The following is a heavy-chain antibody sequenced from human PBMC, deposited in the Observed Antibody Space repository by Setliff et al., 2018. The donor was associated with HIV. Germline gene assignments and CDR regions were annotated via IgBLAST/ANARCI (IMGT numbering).Heavy chain of an antibody. CDR3: ARDDRCSGGCCYSY. CDR2: IYHTGQT. Sequence: SETLSLTCTVSSDSISSRSDFWWGWIRQPPGKGLEWIGSIYHTGQTYDNPSVKSRLTISVDTDENQFSLKLRSVTAADTAVYYCARDDRCSGGCCYSYWGQGALVTVSS. J-gene: IGHJ4*02. V-gene: IGHV4-39*07. CDR1: SDSISSRSDF. D-gene: IGHD2-15*01.